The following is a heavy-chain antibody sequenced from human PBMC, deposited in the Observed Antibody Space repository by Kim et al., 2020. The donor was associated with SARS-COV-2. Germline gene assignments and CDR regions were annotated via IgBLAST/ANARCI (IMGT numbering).Heavy chain of an antibody. V-gene: IGHV3-48*03. D-gene: IGHD5-18*01. CDR3: AREAADTAMATYYYYYGMDV. Sequence: GGSLRLSCAASGFTFSSYEMNWVRQAPGKGLEWVSYISSSGSTIYYADSVKGRFTISRDNAKNSLYLQMNSLRAEDTAVYYCAREAADTAMATYYYYYGMDVWGQGTTVTVSS. CDR1: GFTFSSYE. J-gene: IGHJ6*02. CDR2: ISSSGSTI.